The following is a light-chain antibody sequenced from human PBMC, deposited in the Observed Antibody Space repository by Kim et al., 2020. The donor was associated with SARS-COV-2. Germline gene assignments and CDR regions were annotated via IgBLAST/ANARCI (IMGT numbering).Light chain of an antibody. CDR3: QQYNIWPLT. CDR1: HSVSTN. CDR2: GAS. J-gene: IGKJ4*01. Sequence: SPGEGATLSCRASHSVSTNLAWYQQKPGQAPRLLIFGASARATDIPARFSGSGSGTEFTLTISSLQSEDSSVYYCQQYNIWPLTFGGGTKVDIK. V-gene: IGKV3-15*01.